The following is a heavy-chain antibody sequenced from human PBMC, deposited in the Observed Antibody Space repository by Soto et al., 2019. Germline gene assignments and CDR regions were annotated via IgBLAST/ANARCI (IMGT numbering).Heavy chain of an antibody. CDR3: ANSRDYDNDS. CDR2: INHSGST. J-gene: IGHJ4*02. V-gene: IGHV4-34*01. CDR1: GGSFRGYY. D-gene: IGHD4-17*01. Sequence: SETLSLTCAVYGGSFRGYYWSWIRQTPGKGLEWIGEINHSGSTNYNPSLKSRVTISVDTSKNQFSLKLSSVTAADTAVYYCANSRDYDNDSWGQGTLVTVS.